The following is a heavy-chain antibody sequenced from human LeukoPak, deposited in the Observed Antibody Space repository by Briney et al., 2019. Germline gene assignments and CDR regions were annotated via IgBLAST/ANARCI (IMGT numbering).Heavy chain of an antibody. Sequence: GGSLRLSCAASGFTFSSYSMNWVRQDPGKGLEWVSSISSSSSYIYYADSVKGRFTISRDNAKNSLYLQMNSLRAEDTALYHCARFYYYYGMDVWGQGTTVTVSS. CDR3: ARFYYYYGMDV. CDR2: ISSSSSYI. J-gene: IGHJ6*02. CDR1: GFTFSSYS. V-gene: IGHV3-21*04.